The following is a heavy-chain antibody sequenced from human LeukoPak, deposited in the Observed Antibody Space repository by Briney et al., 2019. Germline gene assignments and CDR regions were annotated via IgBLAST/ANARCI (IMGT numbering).Heavy chain of an antibody. CDR1: GGSFSGYY. Sequence: SETLSLTCAVYGGSFSGYYWSWIRQPPGKGLEWIGEINHSGTTNYNPSLKSRVTISVDTSKNQFSLKLSSVTAADTAVYYCVRDDSGVLRVWGQGILVTVSS. CDR2: INHSGTT. J-gene: IGHJ4*02. CDR3: VRDDSGVLRV. V-gene: IGHV4-34*01. D-gene: IGHD3-16*01.